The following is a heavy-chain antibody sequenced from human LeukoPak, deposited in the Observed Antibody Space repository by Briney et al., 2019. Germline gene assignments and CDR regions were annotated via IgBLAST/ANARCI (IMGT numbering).Heavy chain of an antibody. V-gene: IGHV3-53*01. Sequence: PGGSLRLSCAASGFTVSSNYMSWVRQAPGKGLEWVSVIYSGGSTYYADSVKGRFTISRDNSKNTLYLQMNSLRAEGTAVYYCARGLVGATVVDYWGQGTLVTVSS. D-gene: IGHD1-26*01. CDR2: IYSGGST. CDR3: ARGLVGATVVDY. CDR1: GFTVSSNY. J-gene: IGHJ4*02.